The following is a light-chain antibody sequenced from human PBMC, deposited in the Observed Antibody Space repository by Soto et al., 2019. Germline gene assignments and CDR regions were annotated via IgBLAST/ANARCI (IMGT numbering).Light chain of an antibody. Sequence: EIVLTQSPGTLSLSPGERATLSCRASKSVSSSYLAWYQQKPGQAPRLLIYGASSRATGIPDRFSGSGSGTDYTLTISSPQPEDFAVYYCQQYGSSPPITFGQGTRLEIK. CDR1: KSVSSSY. CDR2: GAS. V-gene: IGKV3-20*01. J-gene: IGKJ5*01. CDR3: QQYGSSPPIT.